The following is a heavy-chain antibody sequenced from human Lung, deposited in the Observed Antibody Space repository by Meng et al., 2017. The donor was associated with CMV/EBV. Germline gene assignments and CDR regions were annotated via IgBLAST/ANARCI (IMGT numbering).Heavy chain of an antibody. V-gene: IGHV3-30-3*01. J-gene: IGHJ6*02. CDR3: ARDWNVVVPAATYYYYGMDV. D-gene: IGHD2-2*01. CDR1: GFTFSSYA. CDR2: ISYDGSNK. Sequence: SXAASGFTFSSYAMHWVRQAPGKGLEWVAVISYDGSNKYYADSVKGRFTISRDNSKNTLYLQMNSLRAEDTAVYYCARDWNVVVPAATYYYYGMDVXGQGXTVTVSS.